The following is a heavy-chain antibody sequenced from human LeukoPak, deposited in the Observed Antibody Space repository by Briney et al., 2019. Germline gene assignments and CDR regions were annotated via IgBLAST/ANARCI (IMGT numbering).Heavy chain of an antibody. CDR2: IYYSGST. J-gene: IGHJ3*02. Sequence: PSETLSLTCTVSGGSISSYYWSWIRQPLGKGLEWIGYIYYSGSTNYNPSLKSRVTISVDTSKNQFSLKLSSVTAADTAVYYCARSGRYCSGGSCYFVQPDDAFDIWGQGTMVTVSS. D-gene: IGHD2-15*01. CDR3: ARSGRYCSGGSCYFVQPDDAFDI. CDR1: GGSISSYY. V-gene: IGHV4-59*12.